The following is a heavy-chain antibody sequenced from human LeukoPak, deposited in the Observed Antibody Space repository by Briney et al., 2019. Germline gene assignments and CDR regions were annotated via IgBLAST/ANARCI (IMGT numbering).Heavy chain of an antibody. CDR2: INTDGTT. Sequence: GGSLRLSCAASGFTFSNYWMHWVRQTLGKGLVWVSRINTDGTTTYADSVKGRFTISRDNAKNTLYLQVDSLRAEDTAVYYCARGAGIVGSTTPFDYWGQGALVTVSS. CDR1: GFTFSNYW. D-gene: IGHD1-26*01. J-gene: IGHJ4*02. V-gene: IGHV3-74*03. CDR3: ARGAGIVGSTTPFDY.